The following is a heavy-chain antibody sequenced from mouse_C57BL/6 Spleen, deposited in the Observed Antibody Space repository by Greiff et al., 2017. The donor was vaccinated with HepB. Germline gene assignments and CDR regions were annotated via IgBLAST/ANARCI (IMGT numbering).Heavy chain of an antibody. CDR1: GFTFTDYY. V-gene: IGHV7-3*01. CDR3: ARSPGVTTYGFDY. J-gene: IGHJ2*01. D-gene: IGHD2-2*01. CDR2: IRNKANGYTT. Sequence: EVQLVESGGGLVQPGGSLSLSCAASGFTFTDYYMSWVRQPPGKALEWLGFIRNKANGYTTEYSASVKGRFTISRDNSQSILYLQMNALRAEDSATYYCARSPGVTTYGFDYWGQGTTRTVSS.